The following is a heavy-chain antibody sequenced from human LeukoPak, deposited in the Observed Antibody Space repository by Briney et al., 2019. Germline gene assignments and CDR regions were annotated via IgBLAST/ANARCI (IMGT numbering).Heavy chain of an antibody. V-gene: IGHV1-69*04. CDR2: IIPILGIA. CDR1: GGTFSSYA. D-gene: IGHD6-13*01. J-gene: IGHJ6*03. Sequence: ASVKVSCKASGGTFSSYAISWVRQAPGQGLEWMGRIIPILGIANYAQKFQGRVTITADKSTSTAYMELSSLRSEDTAVYYCARDRPYSSSWYGYYMDVWGKGTTVTVSS. CDR3: ARDRPYSSSWYGYYMDV.